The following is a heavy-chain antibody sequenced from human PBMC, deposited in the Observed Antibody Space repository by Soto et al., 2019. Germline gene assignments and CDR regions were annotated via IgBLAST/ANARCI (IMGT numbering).Heavy chain of an antibody. CDR2: INPNSGGT. Sequence: ASVKVSCKASGYTFTGYYMHWVRQAPGQGLEWMGWINPNSGGTNYAQKFQGRVTMTRDTSISTAYMELSRLRSDDTAVYYCARGSSIAARPRVHGMDVWGQGTTVTVSS. CDR1: GYTFTGYY. D-gene: IGHD6-6*01. J-gene: IGHJ6*02. V-gene: IGHV1-2*02. CDR3: ARGSSIAARPRVHGMDV.